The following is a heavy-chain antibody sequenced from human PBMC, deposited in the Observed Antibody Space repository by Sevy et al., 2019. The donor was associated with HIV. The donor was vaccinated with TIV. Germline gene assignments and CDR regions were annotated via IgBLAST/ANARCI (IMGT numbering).Heavy chain of an antibody. D-gene: IGHD2-21*01. Sequence: SETLSLTCTVSGGSISSGDYYWSWIRQPPGQGLEWIGYIYYSGSTYYNPSLKSRVTISVDTSKNQFSLKLSSVTAADTAVYYCARAYSTPVYGMDVWGQGTTVTVSS. CDR1: GGSISSGDYY. V-gene: IGHV4-30-4*01. J-gene: IGHJ6*02. CDR3: ARAYSTPVYGMDV. CDR2: IYYSGST.